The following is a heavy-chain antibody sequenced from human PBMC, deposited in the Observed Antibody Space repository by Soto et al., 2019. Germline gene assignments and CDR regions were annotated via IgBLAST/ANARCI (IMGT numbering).Heavy chain of an antibody. J-gene: IGHJ4*02. D-gene: IGHD3-22*01. CDR3: ARTYYYDTSGSYVFDY. Sequence: SGPTLVNPTQTLTLTCTFSGFSLSTSGMRVSWIRQPPGKALEWLARIDWDDEKFYSTSLKPRLTISRDTSKNQVVLTMTNPDPVDTATYYCARTYYYDTSGSYVFDYWGQGTLVTVSS. V-gene: IGHV2-70*04. CDR1: GFSLSTSGMR. CDR2: IDWDDEK.